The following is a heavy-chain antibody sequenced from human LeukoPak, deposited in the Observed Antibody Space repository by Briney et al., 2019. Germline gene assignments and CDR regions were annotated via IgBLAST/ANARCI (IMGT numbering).Heavy chain of an antibody. Sequence: SETLSLTCAVYGGSFSGYYWSWIRQPPGKGLEWIGEINHSGSTNYNPPLKSRVTISVDTSKNQFSLKLSSVTAADTAVYYCATAWGYYDSSGHFDYWGQGTLVTVSS. CDR3: ATAWGYYDSSGHFDY. CDR2: INHSGST. V-gene: IGHV4-34*01. J-gene: IGHJ4*02. D-gene: IGHD3-22*01. CDR1: GGSFSGYY.